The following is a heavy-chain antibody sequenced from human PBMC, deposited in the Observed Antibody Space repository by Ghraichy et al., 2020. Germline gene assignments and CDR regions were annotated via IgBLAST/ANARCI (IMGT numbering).Heavy chain of an antibody. D-gene: IGHD3-22*01. Sequence: GESLNISCTPSGFNFADYAMSWVRQAPGKGLEWVGFIRSKAYSGTTEYAASVRGRFTISRDDSKNIAYLQMNSLKTEDTAVYYCTRGAAYDSSGYYLHYFDYWGQGTLVTVSS. CDR2: IRSKAYSGTT. CDR3: TRGAAYDSSGYYLHYFDY. V-gene: IGHV3-49*04. CDR1: GFNFADYA. J-gene: IGHJ4*02.